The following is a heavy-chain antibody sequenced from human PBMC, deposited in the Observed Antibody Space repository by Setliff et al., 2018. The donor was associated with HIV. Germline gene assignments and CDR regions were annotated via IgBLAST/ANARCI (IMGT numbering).Heavy chain of an antibody. V-gene: IGHV3-20*04. D-gene: IGHD2-2*03. CDR3: ARVDNDAFDI. Sequence: RGESLKISCAASGFTFDDYGMSWVRQAPGKGLEWVSGINWNGGSTGYADSVKGRFTISRDNAKNSLYLQMNSLRAEDTALYYCARVDNDAFDIWGQGTMVTVSS. CDR1: GFTFDDYG. J-gene: IGHJ3*02. CDR2: INWNGGST.